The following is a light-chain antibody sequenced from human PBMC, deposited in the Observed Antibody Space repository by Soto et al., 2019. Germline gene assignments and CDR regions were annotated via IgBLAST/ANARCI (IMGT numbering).Light chain of an antibody. Sequence: AIQLTQSPSSLSASVGDRLTITCRASQDISSGLAWYQQKPGRAPKLLIYDASTLVSGVPSRFSGAGSGTAFTLSISSLQPEDFATYYCQQFNNYPITFGGGTKVDIK. CDR2: DAS. J-gene: IGKJ4*01. CDR1: QDISSG. V-gene: IGKV1D-13*01. CDR3: QQFNNYPIT.